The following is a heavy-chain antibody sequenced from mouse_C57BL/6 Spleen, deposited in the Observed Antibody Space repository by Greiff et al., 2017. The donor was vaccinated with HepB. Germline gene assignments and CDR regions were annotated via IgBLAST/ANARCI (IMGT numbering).Heavy chain of an antibody. J-gene: IGHJ2*01. CDR2: ISDGGSYT. CDR1: GFTFSSYA. CDR3: ARDPFPDY. Sequence: EVQLVESGGGLVKPGGSLKLSCAASGFTFSSYAMSWVRQTPEKRLEWVATISDGGSYTYYPDNVKGRFTISRDNAKNNLYLQMSHLKSEDTALYYCARDPFPDYWGQGTTLTVSS. V-gene: IGHV5-4*01.